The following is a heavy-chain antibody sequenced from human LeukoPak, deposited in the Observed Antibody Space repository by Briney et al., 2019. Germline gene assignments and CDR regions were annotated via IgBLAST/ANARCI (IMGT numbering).Heavy chain of an antibody. CDR3: ARRAGGYSHPYDY. Sequence: GGSLRLSCAVSGFTFSGNYMSWVRQASGKGLEWVSLIYSGGTTYYADSVKGRFTISRDNSKNTLYLQMNSLRAEDTAVYYCARRAGGYSHPYDYWGQGILVTVSS. D-gene: IGHD4-23*01. J-gene: IGHJ4*02. V-gene: IGHV3-53*01. CDR1: GFTFSGNY. CDR2: IYSGGTT.